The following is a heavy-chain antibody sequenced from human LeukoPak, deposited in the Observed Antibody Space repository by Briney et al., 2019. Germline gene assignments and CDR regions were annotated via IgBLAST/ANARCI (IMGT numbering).Heavy chain of an antibody. V-gene: IGHV3-21*01. CDR1: GFTFSSYS. CDR2: IGSSSTYI. D-gene: IGHD6-13*01. CDR3: ARGEYGIEAAGNDY. Sequence: GGSLRLSCAASGFTFSSYSMNWVRQAPGKGLEWVSSIGSSSTYIYYTDSVRGRFTISRDNAKNSLYLQMNSLRAEDTAVYYCARGEYGIEAAGNDYWGQGTLVTVSS. J-gene: IGHJ4*02.